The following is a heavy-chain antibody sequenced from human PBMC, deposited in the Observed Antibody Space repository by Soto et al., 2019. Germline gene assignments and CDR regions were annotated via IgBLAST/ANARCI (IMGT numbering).Heavy chain of an antibody. Sequence: GGSLRLSCAASGFTFSSYAMSWVRQAPGKGLEWVSAISGSGGSTYYADSVKGRSTISRDNSKNTLYLQMNSLRAEDTAVYYCAKAGPTVTTSHYYYMDVWGKGTTVTVSS. CDR2: ISGSGGST. V-gene: IGHV3-23*01. CDR3: AKAGPTVTTSHYYYMDV. CDR1: GFTFSSYA. J-gene: IGHJ6*03. D-gene: IGHD4-4*01.